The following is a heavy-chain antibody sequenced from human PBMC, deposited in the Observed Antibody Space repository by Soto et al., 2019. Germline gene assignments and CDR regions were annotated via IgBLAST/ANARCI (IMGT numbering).Heavy chain of an antibody. V-gene: IGHV3-21*01. CDR3: ARDLGATRYYFDD. CDR1: GFTFSSYS. CDR2: ISSSSSYI. D-gene: IGHD1-26*01. J-gene: IGHJ4*02. Sequence: EVQLVESGGGLVKPGGSLRLSCAASGFTFSSYSMNWVRQAPGKGLEWVSSISSSSSYIYYADSVKGRFTISRDNAKNSLYLQMNSLRAEDTAVYYCARDLGATRYYFDDWGQGTLVTVSS.